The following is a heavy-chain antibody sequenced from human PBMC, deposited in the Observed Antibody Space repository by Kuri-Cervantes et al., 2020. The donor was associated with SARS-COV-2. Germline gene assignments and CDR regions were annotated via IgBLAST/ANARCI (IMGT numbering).Heavy chain of an antibody. CDR3: ARDIGEWELPDAFDI. CDR2: ISSSSSYI. D-gene: IGHD1-26*01. Sequence: GESLKISCAASGFTFSSYSMNWVRQAPGKGLEWVSSISSSSSYIYYADSVKGRFTISRDNSKNTLYLQMNSLRAEDTAVYYCARDIGEWELPDAFDIWGQGTMVTVSS. V-gene: IGHV3-21*01. J-gene: IGHJ3*02. CDR1: GFTFSSYS.